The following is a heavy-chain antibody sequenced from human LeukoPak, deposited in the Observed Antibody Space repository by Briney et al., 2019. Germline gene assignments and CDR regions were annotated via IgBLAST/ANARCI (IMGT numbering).Heavy chain of an antibody. CDR1: GFTFSSYA. CDR3: AKVEYSSSWFYRKYYFDY. J-gene: IGHJ4*02. Sequence: GGSLRLSCAASGFTFSSYAMSWVRQAPGKGLEWVSAISGSGGSTYYADSVKGRFTISRDNSKNTLYLQMNSLRAEDTAVYYCAKVEYSSSWFYRKYYFDYWGQGTLVTVSS. CDR2: ISGSGGST. V-gene: IGHV3-23*01. D-gene: IGHD6-13*01.